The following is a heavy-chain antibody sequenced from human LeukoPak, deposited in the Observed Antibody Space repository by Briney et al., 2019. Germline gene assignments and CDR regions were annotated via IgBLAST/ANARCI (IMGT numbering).Heavy chain of an antibody. CDR3: ASTVGGVPDAFDI. D-gene: IGHD3-16*01. Sequence: ETSETLSLTCTVSGGSISSYYWSWIRQPPGKELVWIGYISYSGSTNYNPSLKSRITISVDTSKNQFSLKLSSVTAADTAVYYCASTVGGVPDAFDIWGQGTMVTVSS. CDR2: ISYSGST. CDR1: GGSISSYY. V-gene: IGHV4-59*01. J-gene: IGHJ3*02.